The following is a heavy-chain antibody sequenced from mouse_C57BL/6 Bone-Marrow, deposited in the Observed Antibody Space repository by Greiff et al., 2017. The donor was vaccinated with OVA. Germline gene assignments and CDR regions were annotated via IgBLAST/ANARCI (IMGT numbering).Heavy chain of an antibody. D-gene: IGHD2-1*01. V-gene: IGHV5-17*01. CDR2: ISSGSSTI. Sequence: DVQLQESGGGLVKPGGSLKLSCAASGFTFSDYGMPWVRQAPEKGLEWVAYISSGSSTIYYADTVKGRFTITRDNAKNTLILQMTSLRSEDTAMYYCAIYYGNYVDFDYWGQGTTLPVSS. CDR3: AIYYGNYVDFDY. CDR1: GFTFSDYG. J-gene: IGHJ2*01.